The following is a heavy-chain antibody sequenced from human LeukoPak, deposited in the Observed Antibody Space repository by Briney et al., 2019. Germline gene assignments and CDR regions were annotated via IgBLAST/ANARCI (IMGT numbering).Heavy chain of an antibody. D-gene: IGHD2-2*01. V-gene: IGHV3-15*01. Sequence: PGGPLRPSWAASGFTSSNAWMSWVRKPPGKGLEWVGRFKSKTDGGTTDYSPPVKGRFTISTVDSTNTLYVETDSLKAEDTAVYYCTTFGYHSLGYWGQGTLVTVSS. J-gene: IGHJ4*02. CDR3: TTFGYHSLGY. CDR2: FKSKTDGGTT. CDR1: GFTSSNAW.